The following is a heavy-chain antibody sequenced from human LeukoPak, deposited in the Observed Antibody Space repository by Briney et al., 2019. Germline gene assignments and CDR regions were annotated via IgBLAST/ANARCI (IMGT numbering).Heavy chain of an antibody. V-gene: IGHV1-8*01. CDR1: GYTFTSYD. J-gene: IGHJ4*02. CDR2: MNPNSGNT. Sequence: ASVKVSCKASGYTFTSYDINWVRQATGQGLEWMGWMNPNSGNTGYAQKFQGRVTLTRNTSISTAYMELSSLRSEDTAVYYCARVRYSSSPQRSLGYWGQGTLVTVSS. CDR3: ARVRYSSSPQRSLGY. D-gene: IGHD6-6*01.